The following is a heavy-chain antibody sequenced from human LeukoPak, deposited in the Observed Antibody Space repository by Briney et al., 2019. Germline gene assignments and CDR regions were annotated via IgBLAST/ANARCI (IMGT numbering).Heavy chain of an antibody. Sequence: ASVKVSCKTSGYTFTNYGISWVRQAPGQGLEWMGWVSTSNPHTNYAPKFRGRVIMTIDTSTTTAYLEMRSLTSDDTAVYYCERDRFLWGLGNWFDLWGQGTLVTVTS. J-gene: IGHJ5*02. CDR1: GYTFTNYG. V-gene: IGHV1-18*01. CDR3: ERDRFLWGLGNWFDL. CDR2: VSTSNPHT. D-gene: IGHD3-3*01.